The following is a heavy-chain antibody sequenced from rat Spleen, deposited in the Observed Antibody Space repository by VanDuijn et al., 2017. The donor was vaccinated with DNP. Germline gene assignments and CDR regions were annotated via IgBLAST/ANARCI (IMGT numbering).Heavy chain of an antibody. CDR1: GFTFSDYY. V-gene: IGHV5-7*01. CDR3: TRGPNYGGDSDYFDY. J-gene: IGHJ2*01. Sequence: EVRLVESGGGLVQPGRSLQLSCAASGFTFSDYYMAWVRQAPKKGLEWVATINYDGSSTYYRDSVKGRFIISRDNVQNTLYLQTSTLGSEDTAIYFCTRGPNYGGDSDYFDYWGQGVMVTVSS. D-gene: IGHD1-11*01. CDR2: INYDGSST.